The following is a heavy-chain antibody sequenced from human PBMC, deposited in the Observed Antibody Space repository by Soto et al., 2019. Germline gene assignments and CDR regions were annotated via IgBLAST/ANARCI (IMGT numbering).Heavy chain of an antibody. V-gene: IGHV3-48*03. D-gene: IGHD2-15*01. CDR2: ISSSGRTI. J-gene: IGHJ6*02. CDR3: ARDEVARTPGGNFYYGMDV. CDR1: GFTFSSYE. Sequence: PGGSLRLSCAASGFTFSSYEMNWVRQAPGEGLEWVSYISSSGRTIFYADSVKGRFTISRDSAKNSLYLQMNSLRAEDTAIYYCARDEVARTPGGNFYYGMDVWGQGTTVTVSS.